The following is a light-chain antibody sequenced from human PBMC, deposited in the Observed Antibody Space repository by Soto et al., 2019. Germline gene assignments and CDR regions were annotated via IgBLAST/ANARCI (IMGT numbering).Light chain of an antibody. CDR1: SSDIGAYNF. J-gene: IGLJ2*01. V-gene: IGLV2-14*03. Sequence: QSALTQPASVSGSPGQSITISCTGTSSDIGAYNFVSWYQQHPGKAPKLMLYDVNIRPSGVSNRFSASKSGNTASLTISGVQAEDEADYYCASWTTSTTMIFGGGTKHTVL. CDR3: ASWTTSTTMI. CDR2: DVN.